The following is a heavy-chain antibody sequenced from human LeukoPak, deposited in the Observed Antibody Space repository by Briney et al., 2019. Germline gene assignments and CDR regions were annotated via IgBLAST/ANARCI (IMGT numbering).Heavy chain of an antibody. Sequence: ASVKVSCKASRYTFTSYYMHWVRQAPGQGLEWMGIINPSGGSTSYAQKFQGRVTMTRDTSTSTVYMELSSLRSEDTAVYYCAHSSSWFLGSRGFDPWGQGTLVTVSS. J-gene: IGHJ5*02. CDR1: RYTFTSYY. D-gene: IGHD6-13*01. CDR2: INPSGGST. V-gene: IGHV1-46*01. CDR3: AHSSSWFLGSRGFDP.